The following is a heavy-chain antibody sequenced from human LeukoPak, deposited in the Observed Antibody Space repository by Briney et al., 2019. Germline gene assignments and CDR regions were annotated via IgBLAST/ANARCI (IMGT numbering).Heavy chain of an antibody. CDR2: ISGSGGST. J-gene: IGHJ4*02. Sequence: GGSLRLSCAASGFTVSSNYMSWVRQAPGKGLEWVSAISGSGGSTYYADSVKGRFTISRDNSKNTLYLQMNSLRAEDTAVYYCAKDRLDSSGYGYWGQGTLVTVSS. CDR3: AKDRLDSSGYGY. D-gene: IGHD3-22*01. V-gene: IGHV3-23*01. CDR1: GFTVSSNY.